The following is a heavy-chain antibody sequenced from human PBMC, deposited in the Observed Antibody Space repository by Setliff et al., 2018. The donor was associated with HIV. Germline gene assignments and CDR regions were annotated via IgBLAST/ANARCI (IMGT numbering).Heavy chain of an antibody. CDR2: INHSGGT. V-gene: IGHV4-34*01. D-gene: IGHD3-10*01. J-gene: IGHJ4*02. Sequence: SETLSLTCAVYNGSFNGYYWSWIRQPPGKGLEWIGEINHSGGTTYNPSLKSRVPMSVDTSKKQFSLKLTSVTAADTAVYYCAGHFYYSGSGIWAGLDSWGQGTLVTVSS. CDR1: NGSFNGYY. CDR3: AGHFYYSGSGIWAGLDS.